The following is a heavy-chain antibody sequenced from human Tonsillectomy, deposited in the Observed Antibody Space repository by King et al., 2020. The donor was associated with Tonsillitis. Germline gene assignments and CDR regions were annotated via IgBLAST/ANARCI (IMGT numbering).Heavy chain of an antibody. Sequence: VQLVESGGGLVQPGGSLRISCAASGFTFSDYDMNWVRQAPGKGLEWVSFISSSSRSISYADSVKGRFTISRDNAKNSLYLQMNSRRADDTAVYYCVRDRQAKVPLDVIYWGQGTLVTVSS. CDR3: VRDRQAKVPLDVIY. CDR1: GFTFSDYD. J-gene: IGHJ4*02. D-gene: IGHD4/OR15-4a*01. V-gene: IGHV3-48*04. CDR2: ISSSSRSI.